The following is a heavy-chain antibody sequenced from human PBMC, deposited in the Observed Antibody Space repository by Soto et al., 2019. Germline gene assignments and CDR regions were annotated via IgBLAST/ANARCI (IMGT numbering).Heavy chain of an antibody. D-gene: IGHD3-10*01. CDR2: INHSGST. CDR1: GGSFSCYY. V-gene: IGHV4-34*01. Sequence: SETLSLTCAVYGGSFSCYYWSWIRQPPGKGLEWIGEINHSGSTNYNPSLKSRVTISVDTSKNQFSLKLSSVTAADTAVYYCARGGGYYGSGSYFDYWGQGTRVTVSS. CDR3: ARGGGYYGSGSYFDY. J-gene: IGHJ4*02.